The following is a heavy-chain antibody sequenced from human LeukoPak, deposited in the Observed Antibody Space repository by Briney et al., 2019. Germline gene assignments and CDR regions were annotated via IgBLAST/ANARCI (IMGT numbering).Heavy chain of an antibody. CDR2: IYHSGST. CDR3: ARVAAGTFYFDY. J-gene: IGHJ4*02. V-gene: IGHV4-30-2*01. Sequence: SETLSLTCAVSGGSISSGGYSWSWIRQPPGKGLEWIGYIYHSGSTYYNPSLKSRVTISVDRSKNQFSLKLSSVTAADTAVYYCARVAAGTFYFDYWGQGTLVTVSS. CDR1: GGSISSGGYS. D-gene: IGHD1-1*01.